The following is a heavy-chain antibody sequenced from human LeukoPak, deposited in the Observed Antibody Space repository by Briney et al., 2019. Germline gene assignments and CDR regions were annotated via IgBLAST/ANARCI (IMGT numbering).Heavy chain of an antibody. CDR3: ARARVPTNYDFWSGPDY. D-gene: IGHD3-3*01. V-gene: IGHV3-30*19. J-gene: IGHJ4*02. Sequence: PGGSLRLSCAASGFTFSSYGMHWVRQAPGKGLEWVAVISYDGSNKYYADSVKGRFTISRDNSKNTLYLQMNSLRAEDTAVYYCARARVPTNYDFWSGPDYWGQGTLVTVSS. CDR2: ISYDGSNK. CDR1: GFTFSSYG.